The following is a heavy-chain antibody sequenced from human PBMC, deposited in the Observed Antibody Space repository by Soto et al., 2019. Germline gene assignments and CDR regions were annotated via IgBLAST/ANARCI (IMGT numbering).Heavy chain of an antibody. CDR2: INHSGST. V-gene: IGHV4-34*01. J-gene: IGHJ4*02. D-gene: IGHD1-20*01. Sequence: PSETLSLTCAVYGGSFSGYYWSWIRQPPGKGLEWIGEINHSGSTNYNPSLKSRVTISVDTSKNQFSLKLSSVTAADTAVYYCARVTGPVSAIDYWGQGTLVTVS. CDR1: GGSFSGYY. CDR3: ARVTGPVSAIDY.